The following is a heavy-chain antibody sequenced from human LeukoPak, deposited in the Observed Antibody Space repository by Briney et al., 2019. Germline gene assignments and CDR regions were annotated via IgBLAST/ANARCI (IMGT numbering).Heavy chain of an antibody. CDR2: IKQDGSEE. J-gene: IGHJ5*02. Sequence: GGSLRLSCAASGFTFSSYWMSWVRQAPGTGLEWVANIKQDGSEEVYVDSVKGRFTISRDNAKNSLFLQMNTLRAEDTAVYYCAREGCSGGSCYPEWFDPWGQGTLVTVSS. CDR1: GFTFSSYW. V-gene: IGHV3-7*05. D-gene: IGHD2-15*01. CDR3: AREGCSGGSCYPEWFDP.